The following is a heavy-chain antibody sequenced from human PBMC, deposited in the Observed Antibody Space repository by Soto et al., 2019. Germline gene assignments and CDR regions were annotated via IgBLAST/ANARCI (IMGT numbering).Heavy chain of an antibody. CDR2: ISVYNGNT. CDR3: ATDRVTVFDLDDMDV. CDR1: GYSFTNYG. J-gene: IGHJ6*02. D-gene: IGHD3-3*01. V-gene: IGHV1-18*01. Sequence: QVQLVQSGAEVKKPGASVKVSCKASGYSFTNYGISWLRQTPGQGLEWMGWISVYNGNTEYAEKVQGRVTMTTDTSTSTAYMELRSLRSDDTAVYYCATDRVTVFDLDDMDVWGQGTTVIVSS.